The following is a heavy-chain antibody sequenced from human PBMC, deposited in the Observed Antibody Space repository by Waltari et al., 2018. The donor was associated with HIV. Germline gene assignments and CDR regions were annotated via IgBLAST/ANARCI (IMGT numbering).Heavy chain of an antibody. CDR1: GYTFTSYY. Sequence: QVQLVQSGAEVKNPGASVKGSCKASGYTFTSYYMHWVRQAPGQGLEWMGIINPSGGSTSSEQKFQCRVTVTRDTSTSTVYMELSSLRSEDTAVYYCARVANEEPIAAAGTGYFDYWGQGTLVTVSS. V-gene: IGHV1-46*01. CDR2: INPSGGST. CDR3: ARVANEEPIAAAGTGYFDY. J-gene: IGHJ4*02. D-gene: IGHD6-13*01.